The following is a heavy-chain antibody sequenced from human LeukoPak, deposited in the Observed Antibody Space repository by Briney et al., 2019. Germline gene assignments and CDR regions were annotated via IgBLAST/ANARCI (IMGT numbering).Heavy chain of an antibody. CDR1: GGSISSSSYY. V-gene: IGHV4-39*07. CDR3: AREGRVTIH. D-gene: IGHD3-3*01. Sequence: SETLSLTCTVSGGSISSSSYYWSWIRQPPGKGLEWIGEINHSGSTNYNPSLKSRVTISVDTSKNQFSLKLSSVTAADTAVYYCAREGRVTIHWGQGTLVTVSS. J-gene: IGHJ4*02. CDR2: INHSGST.